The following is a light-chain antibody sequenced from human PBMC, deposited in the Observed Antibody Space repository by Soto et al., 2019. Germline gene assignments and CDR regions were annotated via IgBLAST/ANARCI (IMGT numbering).Light chain of an antibody. J-gene: IGLJ2*01. CDR3: CSYAGSSTYVL. V-gene: IGLV2-23*01. CDR2: EGS. Sequence: QSALTQPASVSGSPGQSITISCTGTSSDVGSYNLVSWYQQHPGKAPKLMMYEGSKRPSGVSNRFSGSKSGNTASLTISGRQAEEEADYYCCSYAGSSTYVLFGGGTKLTVL. CDR1: SSDVGSYNL.